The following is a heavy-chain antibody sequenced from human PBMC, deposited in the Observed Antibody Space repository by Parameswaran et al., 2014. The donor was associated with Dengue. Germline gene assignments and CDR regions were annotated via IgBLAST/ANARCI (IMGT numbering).Heavy chain of an antibody. CDR3: ARDHIDYDFWSGYGMDV. CDR2: IYYSGST. D-gene: IGHD3-3*01. J-gene: IGHJ6*02. V-gene: IGHV4-59*01. Sequence: RWIRQPQKGLEWIGYIYYSGSTNYNPSLKSRVTISVDTSKNQFSLKLSSVTAADTAVYYCARDHIDYDFWSGYGMDVWGQGDHGHRLL.